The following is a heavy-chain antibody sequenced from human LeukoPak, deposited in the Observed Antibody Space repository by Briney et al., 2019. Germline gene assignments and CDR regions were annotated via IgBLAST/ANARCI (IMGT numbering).Heavy chain of an antibody. D-gene: IGHD2-2*01. CDR1: GLTFSSYG. J-gene: IGHJ4*02. V-gene: IGHV3-30*18. Sequence: GGSLRLSCAASGLTFSSYGMHWVRQAPGQGLEWVAVISYDGSNKYYADSVKGRFTISRDNSKNTLYLQMNSLRAEDTAVYYCAKGGYCSSTSCYEWGQGTLVTVSS. CDR3: AKGGYCSSTSCYE. CDR2: ISYDGSNK.